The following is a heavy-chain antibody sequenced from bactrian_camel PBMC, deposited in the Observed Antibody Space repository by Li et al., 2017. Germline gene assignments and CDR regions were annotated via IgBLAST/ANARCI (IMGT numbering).Heavy chain of an antibody. CDR1: GYTGSRRR. CDR2: LHSDGTA. D-gene: IGHD8*01. J-gene: IGHJ4*01. V-gene: IGHV3S9*01. Sequence: HVQLVESGGGSVQAGGSLSLSCAASGYTGSRRRMGWFRQAPGKEREGIARLHSDGTAQYADTVKGRFTISRDNAENTMYLQMNSLRPEDTARYYCAYDPGASRCNDDAWTALTLGIFWGQGTQVTVS. CDR3: AYDPGASRCNDDAWTALTLGIF.